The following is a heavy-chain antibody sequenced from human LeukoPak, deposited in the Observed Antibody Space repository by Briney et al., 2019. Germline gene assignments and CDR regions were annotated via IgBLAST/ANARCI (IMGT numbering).Heavy chain of an antibody. CDR3: AREVIGASGPLIDY. Sequence: ASVKVSCKASGYTFTGYYMHWVRQAPGQGLEWMGWINPNSGGTNYAQKFQGRVTITRNTSIGTAYMELRSLRSDDTAVYYCAREVIGASGPLIDYWGQGTLVTVSS. D-gene: IGHD3-10*01. CDR2: INPNSGGT. J-gene: IGHJ4*02. V-gene: IGHV1-2*02. CDR1: GYTFTGYY.